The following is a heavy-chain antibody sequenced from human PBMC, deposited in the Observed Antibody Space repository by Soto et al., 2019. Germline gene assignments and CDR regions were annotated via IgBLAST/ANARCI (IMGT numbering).Heavy chain of an antibody. V-gene: IGHV5-51*01. CDR1: GYSFTSYW. J-gene: IGHJ5*02. CDR3: ARQDGVKNRSYSSSVFWFDP. CDR2: IYPGDSDT. Sequence: NPGRSLKISCKGSGYSFTSYWIGWVRQMPGKGLEWMGIIYPGDSDTRYSPSFQGQVTISADKSISTAYLQWSSLKASDTAMYYCARQDGVKNRSYSSSVFWFDPWGQGTLVTVSS. D-gene: IGHD6-6*01.